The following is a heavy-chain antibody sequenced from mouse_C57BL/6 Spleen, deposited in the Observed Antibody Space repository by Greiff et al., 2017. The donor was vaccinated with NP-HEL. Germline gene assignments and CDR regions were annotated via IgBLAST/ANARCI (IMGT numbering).Heavy chain of an antibody. CDR3: ARRGDGYYAWFAY. D-gene: IGHD2-3*01. CDR1: GFTFSSYG. V-gene: IGHV5-6*01. J-gene: IGHJ3*01. CDR2: ISSGGSYT. Sequence: DVQLVESGGDLVKPGGSLKLSCAASGFTFSSYGMSWVRQTPDKRLEWVATISSGGSYTYYPDSVKGRFTISRDNAKNTLYLQMSSLKSEDTAMYYCARRGDGYYAWFAYWGQGTLVTVSA.